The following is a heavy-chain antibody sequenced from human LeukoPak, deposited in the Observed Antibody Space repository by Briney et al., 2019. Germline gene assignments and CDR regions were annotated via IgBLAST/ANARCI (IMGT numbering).Heavy chain of an antibody. J-gene: IGHJ4*02. CDR3: AKDTTTVVVEAATGTH. D-gene: IGHD2-15*01. Sequence: QAGGSLRLSCAASGFTFSSYAMSWVRQAPGKGLEWVSAISGSGGSTYYADSVKGRFTISRDNSKNTLYLQMNSLRAEDTAVCYCAKDTTTVVVEAATGTHWGQGTLVTVSS. CDR2: ISGSGGST. CDR1: GFTFSSYA. V-gene: IGHV3-23*01.